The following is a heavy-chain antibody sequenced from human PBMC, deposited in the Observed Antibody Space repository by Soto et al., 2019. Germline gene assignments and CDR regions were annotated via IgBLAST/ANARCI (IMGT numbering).Heavy chain of an antibody. CDR2: ISAYNGNT. Sequence: QVQLVQSGAEVKKPGASVKVSCKASGYTFTSYGISWVRQAPGQGLEWMGWISAYNGNTNYAQKLQGRVTMTTDTSTSTAYMELRSLRSDDTAVYYCARDRPRSRYCSGGSCYSDLDYWGQGTLVTVSS. CDR3: ARDRPRSRYCSGGSCYSDLDY. J-gene: IGHJ4*02. CDR1: GYTFTSYG. V-gene: IGHV1-18*01. D-gene: IGHD2-15*01.